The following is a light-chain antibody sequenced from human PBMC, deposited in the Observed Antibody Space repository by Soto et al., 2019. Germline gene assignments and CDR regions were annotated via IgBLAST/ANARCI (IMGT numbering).Light chain of an antibody. CDR1: SSNIGAGYD. J-gene: IGLJ2*01. CDR2: GNS. V-gene: IGLV1-40*01. Sequence: QLVLTQPPSVSGAPRQRVTISCTGSSSNIGAGYDVHWYQQLPGTAPKLLIYGNSNRPSGIPDRFSGSKSGTSASLAITGLQAEDEAEYSCQSYASSLSGSIFGGGTKLTVL. CDR3: QSYASSLSGSI.